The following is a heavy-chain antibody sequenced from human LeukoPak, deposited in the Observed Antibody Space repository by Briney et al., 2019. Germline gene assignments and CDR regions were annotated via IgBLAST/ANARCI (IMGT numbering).Heavy chain of an antibody. CDR3: ARDGYSGSDAL. J-gene: IGHJ4*02. V-gene: IGHV4-59*01. D-gene: IGHD5-12*01. Sequence: PSETLSLTCTVSGGSMNSYYWSWIRQPPGKGLEWIGYIYHSGSTNYNPSLKSRVTISVDTSQNQFYLKLSSVTAADTAVYYCARDGYSGSDALWGQGTLVTVSS. CDR2: IYHSGST. CDR1: GGSMNSYY.